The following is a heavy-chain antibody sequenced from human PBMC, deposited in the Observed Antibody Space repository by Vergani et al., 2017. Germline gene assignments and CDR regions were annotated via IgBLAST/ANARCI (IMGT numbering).Heavy chain of an antibody. D-gene: IGHD2-15*01. CDR1: GGSFSGYY. CDR3: AGGYCSGGSCHPWGRRKNWFDP. J-gene: IGHJ5*02. CDR2: INHSGST. Sequence: QVQLQQWGAGLLKPSETLSLTCAVYGGSFSGYYWSWIRQPPGKGLEWIGEINHSGSTNYNPSLKSRVTISVDTSKNQFSLKLSSVTAADTAVYYCAGGYCSGGSCHPWGRRKNWFDPWGQGTLVTVSS. V-gene: IGHV4-34*01.